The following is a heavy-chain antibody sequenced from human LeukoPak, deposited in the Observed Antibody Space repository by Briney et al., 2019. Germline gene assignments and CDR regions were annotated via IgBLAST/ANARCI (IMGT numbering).Heavy chain of an antibody. Sequence: GSLKLSCAASGFTFSSHAMSRVRQAPGKGLEWVPTISSSGSDTYYADSVKGRFTISRDSSKNTVFLQMNSLRAEDTALYYCAKTRGYCTGGSCYGDYWGQGTLVTVSS. CDR3: AKTRGYCTGGSCYGDY. D-gene: IGHD2-15*01. CDR1: GFTFSSHA. V-gene: IGHV3-23*01. J-gene: IGHJ4*02. CDR2: ISSSGSDT.